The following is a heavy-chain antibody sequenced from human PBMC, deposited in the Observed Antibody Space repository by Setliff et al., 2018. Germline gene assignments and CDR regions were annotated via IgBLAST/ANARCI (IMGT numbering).Heavy chain of an antibody. CDR3: ARQVSWFDP. CDR2: IYHSGST. J-gene: IGHJ5*02. CDR1: GGSISSRSYY. Sequence: SETLSLTCTVSGGSISSRSYYWGWNRQPPGKGLEWIGGIYHSGSTYYNPSLKSRVTISVDTSKNQFSLKLSSVTAADTAVYYCARQVSWFDPWGQGTLVTVSS. V-gene: IGHV4-39*01.